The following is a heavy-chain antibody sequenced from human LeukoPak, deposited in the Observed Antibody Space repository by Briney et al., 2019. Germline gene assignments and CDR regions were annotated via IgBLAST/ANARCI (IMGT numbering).Heavy chain of an antibody. D-gene: IGHD3-22*01. CDR1: GGTFSSYA. V-gene: IGHV1-69*04. J-gene: IGHJ4*02. CDR3: AREGYSGGYYPLKY. CDR2: ITPILGIA. Sequence: GASVKVSCKASGGTFSSYAISWVRQAPGQGLEWMGRITPILGIANYAQKFQGRVTITADKSTSTAYMELSSLRSEDTAVYYCAREGYSGGYYPLKYWGQGTLVTVSS.